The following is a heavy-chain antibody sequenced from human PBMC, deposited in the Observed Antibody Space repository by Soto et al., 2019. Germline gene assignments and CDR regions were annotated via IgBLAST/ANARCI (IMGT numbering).Heavy chain of an antibody. J-gene: IGHJ6*02. D-gene: IGHD3-10*01. CDR1: GGSISSGGYY. V-gene: IGHV4-31*03. CDR2: IYYSGST. Sequence: QVQLQESGPGLEKPSQTLSLTCTVSGGSISSGGYYWSWIRQHPGKGLEWIGYIYYSGSTYYNPSLKSRVTISVDTSKNQFSLKLSSVTAADTAVYYCARSGHNLLLGEMDVWGQGTTVTVSS. CDR3: ARSGHNLLLGEMDV.